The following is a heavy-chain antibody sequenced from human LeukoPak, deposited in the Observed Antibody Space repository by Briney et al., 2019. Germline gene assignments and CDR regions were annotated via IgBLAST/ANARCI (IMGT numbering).Heavy chain of an antibody. Sequence: PSETLSLTCAVYGGSFSGYYWSWIRQPPGKGLEWIGEINHSGSTNYNPSLKSRVTISVDTSKNQFSLKLSSVTAADTAMYYCARGGNWNSYYFDWWGQGTLVTVSS. CDR2: INHSGST. D-gene: IGHD1-1*01. CDR3: ARGGNWNSYYFDW. CDR1: GGSFSGYY. J-gene: IGHJ4*02. V-gene: IGHV4-34*01.